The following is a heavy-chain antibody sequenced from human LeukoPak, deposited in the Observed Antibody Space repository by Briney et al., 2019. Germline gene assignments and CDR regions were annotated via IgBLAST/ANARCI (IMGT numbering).Heavy chain of an antibody. Sequence: SVNVSCKASGGTFSSYAISWVRQAPGQGLEWMGRIIPILGIANYAQKFQGRVTITADKSTSTAYMELSSLRSEDTAVYYCARAGVAAAGTLDYWGQGTLVTVSS. CDR1: GGTFSSYA. CDR3: ARAGVAAAGTLDY. D-gene: IGHD6-13*01. CDR2: IIPILGIA. J-gene: IGHJ4*02. V-gene: IGHV1-69*04.